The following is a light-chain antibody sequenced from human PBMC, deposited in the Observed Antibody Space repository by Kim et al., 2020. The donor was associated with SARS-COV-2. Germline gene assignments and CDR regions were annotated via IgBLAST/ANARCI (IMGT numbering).Light chain of an antibody. Sequence: SVTPGQRVTISCSGIHPNYVYWYQRLPGTAPKLLIYRNNVRPSGIPDRFSGSKSDTSASLAISGLRSDDEADYFCAAWDDSLSGRVFGGGTQLTVL. CDR2: RNN. CDR3: AAWDDSLSGRV. V-gene: IGLV1-47*01. J-gene: IGLJ3*02. CDR1: HPNY.